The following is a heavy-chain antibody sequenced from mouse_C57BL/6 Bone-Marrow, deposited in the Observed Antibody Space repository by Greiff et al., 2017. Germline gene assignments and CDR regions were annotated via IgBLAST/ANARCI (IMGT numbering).Heavy chain of an antibody. CDR2: IYPRSGNT. J-gene: IGHJ3*01. CDR1: GYTFTSYG. Sequence: VQLQESGAELARPGASVKLSCKASGYTFTSYGISWVKQRTGRGLEWIGEIYPRSGNTYYNEKFKGKATLTADKSSSTAYMELRSLTSEDSAVYFCAGYYPWFAYWGQGTLVTVSA. D-gene: IGHD1-1*01. CDR3: AGYYPWFAY. V-gene: IGHV1-81*01.